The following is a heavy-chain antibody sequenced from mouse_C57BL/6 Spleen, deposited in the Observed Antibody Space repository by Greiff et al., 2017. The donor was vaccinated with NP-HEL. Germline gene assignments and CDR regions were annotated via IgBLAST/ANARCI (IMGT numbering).Heavy chain of an antibody. J-gene: IGHJ4*01. Sequence: VQLQQSGPELVKPGASVKISCKASGYSFTGYYMNWVKQSPEKSLEWIGEINPSTGGTTYNQKFKAKATLTVDKSSSTAYMQLKSLTSEDSAVYYCARYPYEGGAMDYWGQGTSVTVSS. CDR1: GYSFTGYY. CDR3: ARYPYEGGAMDY. D-gene: IGHD2-3*01. CDR2: INPSTGGT. V-gene: IGHV1-42*01.